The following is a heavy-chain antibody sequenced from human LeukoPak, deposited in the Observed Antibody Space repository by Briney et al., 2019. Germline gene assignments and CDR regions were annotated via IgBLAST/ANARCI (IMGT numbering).Heavy chain of an antibody. CDR1: GGSLSGYY. D-gene: IGHD6-13*01. CDR2: INHSGST. CDR3: ARGRDSRRRYFDY. V-gene: IGHV4-34*01. J-gene: IGHJ4*02. Sequence: SETLSLTCTVSGGSLSGYYWSWIRQPPGKGLEWIGEINHSGSTNYNPSLKSRVTISVDTSKNQFSLKLSSVTAADTAVYYCARGRDSRRRYFDYWGQGTLVTVSS.